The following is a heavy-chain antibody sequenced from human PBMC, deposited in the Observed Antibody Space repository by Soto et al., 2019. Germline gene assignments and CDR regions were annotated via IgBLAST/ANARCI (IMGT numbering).Heavy chain of an antibody. CDR3: ARENYGDYVWERWYFDL. Sequence: GGSLRLSCAASGFTFSSYSMNWVRQAPGKGLEWVSSISSSSSYIYYADSVKGRFTISRDNAKNSLYLQMNSLRAEDTAVYYCARENYGDYVWERWYFDLWGRGTLVTVSS. V-gene: IGHV3-21*01. J-gene: IGHJ2*01. CDR2: ISSSSSYI. CDR1: GFTFSSYS. D-gene: IGHD4-17*01.